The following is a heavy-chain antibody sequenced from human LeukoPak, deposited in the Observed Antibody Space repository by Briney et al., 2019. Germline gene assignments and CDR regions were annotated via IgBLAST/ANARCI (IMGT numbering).Heavy chain of an antibody. CDR1: GFTFSKYW. CDR3: ATKQWLAPPPDS. V-gene: IGHV3-74*01. D-gene: IGHD6-19*01. CDR2: INTDGTVT. Sequence: GGSLRLSCAASGFTFSKYWMLWVRQAPGKGLESVSRINTDGTVTIYADSVKGRFTVSRDNADNTMFLQMNSVRDEDTAVYYCATKQWLAPPPDSWGQGTPVTVSS. J-gene: IGHJ4*02.